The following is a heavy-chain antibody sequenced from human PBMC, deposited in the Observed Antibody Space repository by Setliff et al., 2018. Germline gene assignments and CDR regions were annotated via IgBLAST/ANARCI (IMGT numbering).Heavy chain of an antibody. CDR1: GGSFTGTTYY. D-gene: IGHD3-10*01. J-gene: IGHJ4*02. V-gene: IGHV4-39*01. CDR2: IINSGST. CDR3: ARGSEFYYGSGTIDS. Sequence: SETLSLTCTVSGGSFTGTTYYWGWIRQSPGKGLEWIGTIINSGSTYYNPSLKSRVTMSVDTSKSQLSLKLSSVTAADTAVYYCARGSEFYYGSGTIDSWGQGTLVTVSS.